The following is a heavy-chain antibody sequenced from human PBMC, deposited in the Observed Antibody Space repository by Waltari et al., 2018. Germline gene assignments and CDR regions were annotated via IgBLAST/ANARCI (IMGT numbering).Heavy chain of an antibody. CDR2: IRYDGSNK. CDR3: ANNYYDSSGYYYYYYYMDV. V-gene: IGHV3-30*02. Sequence: QVQLVESGGGVVQPGGSLRLSCAASGFTFSSYGMHWVRQAPGKGLEWVAFIRYDGSNKYYADSVKGRFTISRDNSKNTLYLQMNSLRAEDTAVYYCANNYYDSSGYYYYYYYMDVWGKGTTVTVSS. J-gene: IGHJ6*03. D-gene: IGHD3-22*01. CDR1: GFTFSSYG.